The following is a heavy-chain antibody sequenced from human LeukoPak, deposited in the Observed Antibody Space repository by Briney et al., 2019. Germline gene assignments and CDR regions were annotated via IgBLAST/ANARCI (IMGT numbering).Heavy chain of an antibody. J-gene: IGHJ2*01. D-gene: IGHD4-17*01. V-gene: IGHV4-31*03. CDR3: ARDSAMVTTVTTDWYFDL. Sequence: SQTLSLTCTVSGGSISSGGYYWSWIRQHPGKGLERIGYIYYSGSTYYNPSLKSRVTISVDTSKNQFSLELSSVTAADTAVYYCARDSAMVTTVTTDWYFDLWGRGTLVTVSS. CDR2: IYYSGST. CDR1: GGSISSGGYY.